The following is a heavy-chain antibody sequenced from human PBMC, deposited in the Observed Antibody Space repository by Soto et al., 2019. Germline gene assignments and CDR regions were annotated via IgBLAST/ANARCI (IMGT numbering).Heavy chain of an antibody. CDR1: GFACSSYA. Sequence: WGSLRLSCAASGFACSSYAMSWVRQAPGKGLEWVSAISGSGGSTYYADSVKGRFTISRDNSKNTLYLQMNSLRAEDTAVYYCAKEVYRVVPAALHPHLYYFDYWGQGTLVTVSP. V-gene: IGHV3-23*01. CDR2: ISGSGGST. D-gene: IGHD2-2*01. CDR3: AKEVYRVVPAALHPHLYYFDY. J-gene: IGHJ4*02.